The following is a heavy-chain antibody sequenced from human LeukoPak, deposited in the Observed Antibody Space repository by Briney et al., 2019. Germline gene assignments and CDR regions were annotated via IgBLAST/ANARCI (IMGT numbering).Heavy chain of an antibody. CDR2: IRQDGGEK. CDR3: ARDGTAAGLYFDL. V-gene: IGHV3-7*01. CDR1: GFTFTDYW. D-gene: IGHD6-13*01. Sequence: GGSLRLSCAVSGFTFTDYWMNWVRQAPGKGLEWVASIRQDGGEKSYVDSVKGQFTISRDNTKSSLYLQINSLRAEDTAVYYCARDGTAAGLYFDLWGQGTLVTVSS. J-gene: IGHJ4*01.